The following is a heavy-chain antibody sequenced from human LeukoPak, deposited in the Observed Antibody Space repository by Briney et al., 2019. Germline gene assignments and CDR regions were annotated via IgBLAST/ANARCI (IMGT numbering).Heavy chain of an antibody. J-gene: IGHJ6*03. CDR2: IYYSGST. D-gene: IGHD3-10*01. Sequence: PSETLSLTCTVSGGSISSGDYYWSWIRQPPGKGLEWIGYIYYSGSTYYDPSLKSRVTISVDTSKNQFSLKLSSVTAADTAVYYCARAPITMVRGVIIYYMDVWGKGTTVTVSS. CDR3: ARAPITMVRGVIIYYMDV. V-gene: IGHV4-30-4*02. CDR1: GGSISSGDYY.